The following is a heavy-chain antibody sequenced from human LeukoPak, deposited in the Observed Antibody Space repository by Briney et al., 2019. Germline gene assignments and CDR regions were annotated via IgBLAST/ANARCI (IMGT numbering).Heavy chain of an antibody. D-gene: IGHD2-2*01. Sequence: GGSLRLSCAASGFTFDDYGMIWVRQAPGKGVEWVSGINWNGGSTGYADSVKGRFTISRDNAKNSLYLQMNNLRAEDTALYYCARGTSSTSFYRYWGQGTLVTVSS. CDR1: GFTFDDYG. J-gene: IGHJ4*02. CDR3: ARGTSSTSFYRY. V-gene: IGHV3-20*04. CDR2: INWNGGST.